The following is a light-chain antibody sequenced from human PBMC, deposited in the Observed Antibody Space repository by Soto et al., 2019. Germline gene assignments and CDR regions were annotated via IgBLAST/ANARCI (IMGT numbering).Light chain of an antibody. J-gene: IGLJ3*02. CDR2: AVT. CDR3: SSYTTSSTWV. CDR1: SSDVSRYNY. Sequence: QSALTQPASVSGSPGQTITIPCTGTSSDVSRYNYVSWYQQHPDKAPKLMIYAVTNRPSGVSNRFSGSKSGSTASLTISGLQAEDEADYYCSSYTTSSTWVFGGGTKLTVL. V-gene: IGLV2-14*01.